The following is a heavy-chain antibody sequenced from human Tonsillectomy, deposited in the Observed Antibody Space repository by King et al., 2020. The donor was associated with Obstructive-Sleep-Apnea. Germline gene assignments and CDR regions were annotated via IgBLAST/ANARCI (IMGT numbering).Heavy chain of an antibody. V-gene: IGHV4-59*08. Sequence: QLQESGPGLVKPSETLSLTCTVSGGSLSSYYWRWIRQPPRKGLEWIGYIYYTGGSNNKPSLKSRLTISVDMSKNKFSLQLNSVTAADTAVYYCARHLKGIHYYYGMDVWGQGTTVTVSS. CDR3: ARHLKGIHYYYGMDV. CDR1: GGSLSSYY. J-gene: IGHJ6*02. CDR2: IYYTGGS.